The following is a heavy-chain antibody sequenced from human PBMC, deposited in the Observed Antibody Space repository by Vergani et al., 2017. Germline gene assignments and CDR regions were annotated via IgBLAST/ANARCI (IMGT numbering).Heavy chain of an antibody. CDR3: ARAMPRMVVVPAARARNWFDP. CDR1: GGSISSGGYY. V-gene: IGHV4-31*03. D-gene: IGHD2-2*01. J-gene: IGHJ5*02. Sequence: QVQLQESGPGLVKPSQTPSLTCTVSGGSISSGGYYWSWIRQHPGKGLEWIGYIYYSGSTYYNPSLKSRVTISVDTSKNQFSLKLSSVTAADTAVYYCARAMPRMVVVPAARARNWFDPWGQGTLVTVSS. CDR2: IYYSGST.